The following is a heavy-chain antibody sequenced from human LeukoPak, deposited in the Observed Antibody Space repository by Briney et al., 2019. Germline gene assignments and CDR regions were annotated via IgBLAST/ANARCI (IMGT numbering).Heavy chain of an antibody. CDR3: AKGIHYYGSERFY. CDR2: IRYDGSNK. D-gene: IGHD3-10*01. CDR1: GSTFSSYG. V-gene: IGHV3-30*02. J-gene: IGHJ4*02. Sequence: GGSLRLSCAASGSTFSSYGMHWVRQAPGKGLEWVAFIRYDGSNKYYADSVKGRFTISRDNSKNTLYLQMNSLRAEDTAVYYCAKGIHYYGSERFYWGQGTLVTVSS.